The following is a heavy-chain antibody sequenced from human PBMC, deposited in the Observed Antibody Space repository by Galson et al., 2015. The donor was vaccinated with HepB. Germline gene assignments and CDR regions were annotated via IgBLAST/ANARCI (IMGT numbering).Heavy chain of an antibody. CDR3: TTPPSRGPGGVDY. J-gene: IGHJ4*02. CDR2: IKSKTDGGTT. V-gene: IGHV3-15*01. D-gene: IGHD3-10*01. CDR1: GFTFSNAW. Sequence: SLRLSCAASGFTFSNAWMSWVRQAPGKGLEWVGRIKSKTDGGTTDYAAPVKGRFTISRNDSKNTLYLQMNSLKTEDTAVYYCTTPPSRGPGGVDYWGQGTLVTVSS.